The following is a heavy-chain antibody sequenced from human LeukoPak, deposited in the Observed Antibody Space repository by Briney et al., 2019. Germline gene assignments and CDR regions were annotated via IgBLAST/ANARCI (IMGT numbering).Heavy chain of an antibody. CDR2: ISGSSSYI. CDR3: AVLGLWGELSVDY. Sequence: GGSLRLSCAASGFPFSSYFMNWVRQAPGKGLEWVSSISGSSSYIYYADSVKGRFTIYRENAKNSLYLQMNSLRAEDTAVYYCAVLGLWGELSVDYWGQGSLGTVSS. D-gene: IGHD3-16*02. J-gene: IGHJ4*02. CDR1: GFPFSSYF. V-gene: IGHV3-21*01.